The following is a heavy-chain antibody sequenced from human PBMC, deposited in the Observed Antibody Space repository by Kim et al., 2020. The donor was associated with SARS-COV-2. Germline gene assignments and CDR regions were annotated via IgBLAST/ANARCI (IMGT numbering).Heavy chain of an antibody. CDR3: ARSWDV. Sequence: NPDRGGTNYTQTFQGRVTMTRDTSISTAYMELGRLRSDDTAVYYCARSWDVWGQGTTVTVSS. V-gene: IGHV1-2*02. CDR2: NPDRGGT. J-gene: IGHJ6*02.